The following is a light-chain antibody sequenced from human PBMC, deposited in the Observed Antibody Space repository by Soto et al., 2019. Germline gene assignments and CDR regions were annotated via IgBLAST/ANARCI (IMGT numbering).Light chain of an antibody. CDR2: GAS. CDR3: QQYGSSPRT. V-gene: IGKV3-20*01. Sequence: EIVLTQSPGTLSMSPGERATVSCRASQGISSNYLAWYQQKPGQAPRLLIYGASSGATGIPDTFSGSGSGTDFTLTISRLEAEDFAVYYCQQYGSSPRTFGQGTKVEFK. J-gene: IGKJ1*01. CDR1: QGISSNY.